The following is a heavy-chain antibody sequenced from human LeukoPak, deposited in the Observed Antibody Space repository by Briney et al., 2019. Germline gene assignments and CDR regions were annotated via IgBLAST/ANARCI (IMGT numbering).Heavy chain of an antibody. D-gene: IGHD5-18*01. CDR1: GGSVSSGSYY. Sequence: PSETLSLTCTVSGGSVSSGSYYWSWTRQPPGKGLEWIGYIYYSASTNYNPSLKSRVTISVDTSNNQFSLKLSSVTAADTAVYYCARGSRGYSYGWGQGTLVTVSS. V-gene: IGHV4-61*01. CDR3: ARGSRGYSYG. J-gene: IGHJ4*02. CDR2: IYYSAST.